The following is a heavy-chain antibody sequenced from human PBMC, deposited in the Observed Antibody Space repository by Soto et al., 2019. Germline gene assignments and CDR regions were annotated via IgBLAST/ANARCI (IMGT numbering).Heavy chain of an antibody. CDR2: VSGYNGNT. Sequence: GASVKVSCKASGYTFSTYGISWVRLAPGHGREWMGWVSGYNGNTYYPQNFQGRVTMTPDTSTSTAYMELRSLRSDDTAVYYCARDTMSRSYYYYGMDVWGQGXTVTVSS. CDR3: ARDTMSRSYYYYGMDV. D-gene: IGHD3-22*01. J-gene: IGHJ6*02. V-gene: IGHV1-18*01. CDR1: GYTFSTYG.